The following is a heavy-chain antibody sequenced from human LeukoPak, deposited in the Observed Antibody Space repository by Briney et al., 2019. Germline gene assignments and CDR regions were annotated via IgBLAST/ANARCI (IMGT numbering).Heavy chain of an antibody. J-gene: IGHJ5*02. CDR1: GGTFTSHI. D-gene: IGHD6-13*01. V-gene: IGHV1-69*13. CDR2: IIPLFNIA. Sequence: SVKVSCKASGGTFTSHIISWVRQAPGQGLEWVGGIIPLFNIANYAQMFQGRVTITADESTSTAFMELTSLISEDTAVYYCARGGHGSSLDFNRFDPWGQGTLVTVSS. CDR3: ARGGHGSSLDFNRFDP.